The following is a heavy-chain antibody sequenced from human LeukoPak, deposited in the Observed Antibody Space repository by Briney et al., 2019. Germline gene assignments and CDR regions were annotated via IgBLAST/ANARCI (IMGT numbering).Heavy chain of an antibody. CDR2: INPNSGGT. J-gene: IGHJ3*02. CDR1: GYTFTGYY. Sequence: GASVKVSCKASGYTFTGYYMHWVRQAPGQGLEWMGWINPNSGGTNYEQNFQGRVTMTRDTSISTAYMELSRLRSDDTAVYYCARGAYGSGWEAFDIWGQGTMFTVSS. V-gene: IGHV1-2*02. CDR3: ARGAYGSGWEAFDI. D-gene: IGHD3-10*01.